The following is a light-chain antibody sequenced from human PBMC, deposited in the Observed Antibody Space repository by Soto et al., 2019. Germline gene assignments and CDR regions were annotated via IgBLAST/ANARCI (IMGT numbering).Light chain of an antibody. J-gene: IGKJ3*01. CDR2: GAS. Sequence: EIVLTQSPGTLSLSPGERATLSCRASQSINSRYLAWYQQKPGQAPRLLTYGASIRATGIPDRFSGSGSGTDFTLTISRLEPEDFAVYYCQQFGSSPGFTFGPGTKVDIK. CDR3: QQFGSSPGFT. CDR1: QSINSRY. V-gene: IGKV3-20*01.